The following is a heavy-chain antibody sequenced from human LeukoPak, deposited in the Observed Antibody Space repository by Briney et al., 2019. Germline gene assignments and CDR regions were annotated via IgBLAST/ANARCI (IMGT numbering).Heavy chain of an antibody. CDR2: ISGGSSTI. J-gene: IGHJ4*02. V-gene: IGHV3-11*01. CDR3: ARRGSDRHFDF. CDR1: GFTFSDYY. D-gene: IGHD2-21*01. Sequence: GGSLRLSCAASGFTFSDYYMSWIRQAPGKGLEWVSYISGGSSTIYYADSLKGRSTVSRDNAKNSLYLLMNSLRAEDTAVYYCARRGSDRHFDFWGQGTLVTVSS.